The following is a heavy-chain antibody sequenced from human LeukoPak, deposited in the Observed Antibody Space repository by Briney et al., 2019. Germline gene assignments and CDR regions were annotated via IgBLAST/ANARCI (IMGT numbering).Heavy chain of an antibody. CDR1: GFTFSSYA. V-gene: IGHV3-23*01. Sequence: GGSMRLSWAASGFTFSSYAMSWVRQAPGKGLEWVSAISGSGGSTYYADSVKGRFTISRDNSTNTLYLQMNSLRAKNTAVYYCAKSFGGSVSLWGEGTMVTVSS. CDR2: ISGSGGST. J-gene: IGHJ3*01. D-gene: IGHD2-15*01. CDR3: AKSFGGSVSL.